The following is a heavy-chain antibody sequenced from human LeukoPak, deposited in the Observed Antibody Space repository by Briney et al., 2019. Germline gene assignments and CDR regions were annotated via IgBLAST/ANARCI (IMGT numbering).Heavy chain of an antibody. CDR3: ARVGLSDYELPDWFDP. V-gene: IGHV3-64*04. CDR1: GFTFSSYA. Sequence: GGSLRLSCSASGFTFSSYAMHWVRQAPGKGLEYVSAISSNGGSTYYADSVKGRFTISRDNSKNTLYLQMNSLTPEDTAIYYCARVGLSDYELPDWFDPWGQGTLVTVSS. CDR2: ISSNGGST. J-gene: IGHJ5*02. D-gene: IGHD5-12*01.